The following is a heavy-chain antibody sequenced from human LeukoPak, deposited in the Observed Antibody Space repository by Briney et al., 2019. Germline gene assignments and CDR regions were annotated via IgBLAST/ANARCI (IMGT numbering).Heavy chain of an antibody. Sequence: GASVKVSCKASGYTFTSYDINWVRQATGQGLEWTGWMNPNSGNTGYAQKFQGRVTMTRNTSISTAYMELSSLRSEDTAVYYCARGSVLAIFGVVIMGNWFDPWGQGTLVTVSS. CDR2: MNPNSGNT. CDR3: ARGSVLAIFGVVIMGNWFDP. J-gene: IGHJ5*02. D-gene: IGHD3-3*01. CDR1: GYTFTSYD. V-gene: IGHV1-8*01.